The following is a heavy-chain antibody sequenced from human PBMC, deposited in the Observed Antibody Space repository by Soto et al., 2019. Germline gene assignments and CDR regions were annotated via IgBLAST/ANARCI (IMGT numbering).Heavy chain of an antibody. V-gene: IGHV3-48*02. D-gene: IGHD7-27*01. Sequence: PGGSLRLSCAASGFTFSSYSMNWVRQAPGKGLEWVSYISSSSSTIYYADSVKGRFTISRDNAKNSLYLQMNSLRDEDTAVYYCARDLGSYYYYYYGMDVWGQGTTVTVSS. J-gene: IGHJ6*02. CDR2: ISSSSSTI. CDR3: ARDLGSYYYYYYGMDV. CDR1: GFTFSSYS.